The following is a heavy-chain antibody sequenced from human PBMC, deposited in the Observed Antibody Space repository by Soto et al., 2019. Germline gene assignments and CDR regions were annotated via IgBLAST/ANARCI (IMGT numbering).Heavy chain of an antibody. V-gene: IGHV3-7*01. D-gene: IGHD2-2*01. J-gene: IGHJ6*03. CDR3: ARVDDVVVPAAIQYYYYYYMDV. CDR2: IKQDGSER. Sequence: GGSLRLSCAASGFTFSSYWMSWVRQAPGKGLEWVANIKQDGSERYYVDSVKGRFTISRDNAKNSLYLQMNSLRAEDTALYYCARVDDVVVPAAIQYYYYYYMDVWGKGTTVTVSS. CDR1: GFTFSSYW.